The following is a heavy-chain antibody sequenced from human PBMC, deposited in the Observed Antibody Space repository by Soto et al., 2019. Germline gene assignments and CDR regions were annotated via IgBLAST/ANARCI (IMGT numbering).Heavy chain of an antibody. Sequence: QVQLVQSGAEVKKPGASVKVSCKVSGYTLTELSMHWVRQAPGKGLEWMGGFDPEDGETIYAQKFQGRVTMTEDTSTDTDYMELSSLRSEDTAVYYCATGRRLTYYDILTGYYRNWFDPWGQGTLVTVSS. CDR1: GYTLTELS. CDR3: ATGRRLTYYDILTGYYRNWFDP. V-gene: IGHV1-24*01. CDR2: FDPEDGET. D-gene: IGHD3-9*01. J-gene: IGHJ5*02.